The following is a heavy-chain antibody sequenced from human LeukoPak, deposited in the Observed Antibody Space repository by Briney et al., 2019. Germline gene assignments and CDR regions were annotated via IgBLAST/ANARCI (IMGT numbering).Heavy chain of an antibody. CDR3: ARGGSSRDWYFDL. Sequence: AGSLRLSCAASGFMVNSKYMTWVRQAPGKGLEWVSVIYTGGYTNYADSVKGRFTISRDFSQNTLYLQMNSLRVEDTAVYFCARGGSSRDWYFDLWGRGTLVTVSS. D-gene: IGHD6-13*01. CDR1: GFMVNSKY. V-gene: IGHV3-53*01. J-gene: IGHJ2*01. CDR2: IYTGGYT.